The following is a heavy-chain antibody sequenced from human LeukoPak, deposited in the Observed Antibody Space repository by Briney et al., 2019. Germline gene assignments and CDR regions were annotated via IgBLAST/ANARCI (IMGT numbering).Heavy chain of an antibody. CDR3: ASGRRLGY. Sequence: GGSLRLSCAASGFTFSNYWMSWVRQAPGKGLEWVANIKEDGSEKYYVDSVKGRFTISRDNARNSLYLQMNSLRAEDTAVYYCASGRRLGYWGQGTLVTVSS. CDR2: IKEDGSEK. CDR1: GFTFSNYW. V-gene: IGHV3-7*01. D-gene: IGHD6-19*01. J-gene: IGHJ4*02.